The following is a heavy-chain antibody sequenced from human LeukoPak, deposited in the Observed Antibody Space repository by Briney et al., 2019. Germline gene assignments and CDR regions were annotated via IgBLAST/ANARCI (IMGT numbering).Heavy chain of an antibody. Sequence: PGGSLRLSCAASGFTFSSYSMNWVRQAPGKGLEWVSSISSSSSYIYYADSVKGRFTISRDNAKNSLYLQMNSLRAEDTAVYYCARGPWDPNYYYGMDVWGQGTTVTVSS. J-gene: IGHJ6*02. CDR1: GFTFSSYS. D-gene: IGHD1-26*01. CDR3: ARGPWDPNYYYGMDV. V-gene: IGHV3-21*01. CDR2: ISSSSSYI.